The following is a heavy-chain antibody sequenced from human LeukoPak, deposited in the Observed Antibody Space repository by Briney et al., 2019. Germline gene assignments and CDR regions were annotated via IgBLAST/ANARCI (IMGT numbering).Heavy chain of an antibody. D-gene: IGHD3-9*01. J-gene: IGHJ3*02. CDR3: TKEEPPHYDTLTGSDGSFDI. CDR1: GFKFDDYG. V-gene: IGHV3-9*01. Sequence: GRSLRLSCAASGFKFDDYGMHWVRQPPGKGPEWVSGISWNSGKIGYADSVKGRFTISRDNSKNSLYLHMNSLTAEDTAFYYCTKEEPPHYDTLTGSDGSFDIWGQGTMVIVSS. CDR2: ISWNSGKI.